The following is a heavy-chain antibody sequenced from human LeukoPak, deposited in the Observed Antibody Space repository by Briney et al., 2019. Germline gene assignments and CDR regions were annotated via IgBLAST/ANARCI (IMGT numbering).Heavy chain of an antibody. CDR3: ARVRRAIFGVASYYYYMDV. D-gene: IGHD3-3*01. CDR2: LYYIGST. Sequence: PSETLSLTCSVSGDSITSNDYFWGWIRPPPGKVLVWIGDLYYIGSTYYNPSLTSRVTMSVDTSKNQFSLRLSSVTAADTAVYYCARVRRAIFGVASYYYYMDVWGKGTTVTVSS. J-gene: IGHJ6*03. CDR1: GDSITSNDYF. V-gene: IGHV4-39*01.